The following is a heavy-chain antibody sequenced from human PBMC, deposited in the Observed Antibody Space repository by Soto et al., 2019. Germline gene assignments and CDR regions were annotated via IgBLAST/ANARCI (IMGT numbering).Heavy chain of an antibody. CDR2: IIPIFGTA. CDR1: GGTFSSYA. Sequence: GSSVKVSCKASGGTFSSYAISWVRQAPGQGLAWMGGIIPIFGTANYAQKFQGRVTITADESTSTAYMELSSLRSEDTAVYYCASDYGGNSRYFGYWGQGTLVTVSS. V-gene: IGHV1-69*13. J-gene: IGHJ4*02. D-gene: IGHD4-17*01. CDR3: ASDYGGNSRYFGY.